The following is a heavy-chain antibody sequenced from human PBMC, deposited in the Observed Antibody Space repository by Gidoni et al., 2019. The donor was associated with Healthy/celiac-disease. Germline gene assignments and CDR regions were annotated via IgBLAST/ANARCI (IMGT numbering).Heavy chain of an antibody. Sequence: EVQLLESGGGLVQPGGSLRLSCAASGFTFSSYAMSWVRQAPGKGLEWVSAISGSGGSTYYADSVKGRFTISRDNSKNTLYLQMNSLRAEDTAVYYCAKERDPPIVGATSYYPDAFDIWGQGTMVIVSS. CDR3: AKERDPPIVGATSYYPDAFDI. CDR1: GFTFSSYA. D-gene: IGHD1-26*01. V-gene: IGHV3-23*01. J-gene: IGHJ3*02. CDR2: ISGSGGST.